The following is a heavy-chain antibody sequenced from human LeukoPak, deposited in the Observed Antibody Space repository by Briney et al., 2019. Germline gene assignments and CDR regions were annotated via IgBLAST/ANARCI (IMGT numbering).Heavy chain of an antibody. CDR2: INHSGST. D-gene: IGHD6-13*01. V-gene: IGHV4-34*01. CDR3: ASTRQQLVYYY. J-gene: IGHJ4*02. CDR1: GGSFSGYY. Sequence: SETLSLTCAVYGGSFSGYYWSWIRQPPGKGLEWIGEINHSGSTNYNPSPKSRVTISVDTSKNQFSLKLSSVTAADTAVYYCASTRQQLVYYYWGQGTLVTVSS.